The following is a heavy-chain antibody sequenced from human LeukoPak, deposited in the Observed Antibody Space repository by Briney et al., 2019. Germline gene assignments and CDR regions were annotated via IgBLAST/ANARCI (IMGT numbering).Heavy chain of an antibody. D-gene: IGHD3-22*01. Sequence: ASVKVSCKVSGYTLTELSMHWVRQAPGKGLEWMGGFDPEDGETIYAQKFQGRVTMTEDTSTDTAYMELSSLRSEDTAVYYCARRDYYDSSGYYYGDAFDIWGQGTMVTVSS. J-gene: IGHJ3*02. CDR2: FDPEDGET. V-gene: IGHV1-24*01. CDR3: ARRDYYDSSGYYYGDAFDI. CDR1: GYTLTELS.